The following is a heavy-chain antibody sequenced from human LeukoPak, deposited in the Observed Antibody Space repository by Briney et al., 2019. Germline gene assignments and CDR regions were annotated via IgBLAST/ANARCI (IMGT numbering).Heavy chain of an antibody. D-gene: IGHD2-15*01. V-gene: IGHV3-11*06. CDR3: ARGGRYCSGGTCYGFDP. J-gene: IGHJ5*02. CDR1: GFSVTNNY. Sequence: GGSLRLSCAVSGFSVTNNYMSWVRQAPGKGLEWVSYISSSSSYTNYADSVKGRFNISRDNAKNSLYLQMNSLRADDSAVYYCARGGRYCSGGTCYGFDPWGQGTQVTVSS. CDR2: ISSSSSYT.